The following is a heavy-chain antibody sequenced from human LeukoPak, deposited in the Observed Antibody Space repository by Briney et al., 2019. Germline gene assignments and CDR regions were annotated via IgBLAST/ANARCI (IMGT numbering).Heavy chain of an antibody. J-gene: IGHJ6*03. D-gene: IGHD3-3*01. CDR1: GFTFSSYA. V-gene: IGHV3-23*01. CDR3: AKMGTYYDFWSGYPEGGDYYMDV. Sequence: GGSLRLSCAASGFTFSSYAMSWVRQAPGKGLEWVSAISGSGGSTYYADSVKGRFTISRDNSKNTLYLQMNSPRAEDTAVYYCAKMGTYYDFWSGYPEGGDYYMDVWGKGTTVTVSS. CDR2: ISGSGGST.